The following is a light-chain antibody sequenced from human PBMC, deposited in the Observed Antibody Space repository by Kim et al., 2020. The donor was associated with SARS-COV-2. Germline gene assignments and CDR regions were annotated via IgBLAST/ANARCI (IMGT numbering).Light chain of an antibody. CDR2: QAS. V-gene: IGKV1-5*03. CDR3: QHYIRFPYT. J-gene: IGKJ2*01. Sequence: DIRMTKSPSTLSASVGDRVTITCRASQIVDTYLAWYQQKPGKAPNLLIYQASNLQIGVPSRFSGSGSGAEFTLTISSLQPDDFATYYCQHYIRFPYTFGQGTKLEI. CDR1: QIVDTY.